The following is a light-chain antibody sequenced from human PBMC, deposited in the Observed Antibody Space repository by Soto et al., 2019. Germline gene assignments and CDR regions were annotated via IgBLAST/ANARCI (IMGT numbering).Light chain of an antibody. CDR2: ENN. CDR1: SSNIGKSY. CDR3: GTWDSSLSVV. Sequence: QSVLTQPPSVSAAPGQKVTISCSGSSSNIGKSYVSWYQQFPGTAPKLLIYENNKRPSGIPDRFSASKSGTSATLGITGLQAGDEADYYCGTWDSSLSVVFGEGTKVTVL. V-gene: IGLV1-51*02. J-gene: IGLJ2*01.